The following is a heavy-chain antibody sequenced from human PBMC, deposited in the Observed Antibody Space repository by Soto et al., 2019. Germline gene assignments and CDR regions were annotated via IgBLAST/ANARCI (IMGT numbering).Heavy chain of an antibody. CDR1: GFTFSQHW. V-gene: IGHV3-7*01. J-gene: IGHJ6*02. CDR2: IKPDGSEK. D-gene: IGHD2-15*01. CDR3: ARDCSGGSCYPGMDV. Sequence: GGSLRLSCGASGFTFSQHWTTWVRQGPGTGLEWVAHIKPDGSEKSYVDSMKGRLTISRDNAKNSVYLQINSLRAEDTAVYFCARDCSGGSCYPGMDVWGQGTTVTVSS.